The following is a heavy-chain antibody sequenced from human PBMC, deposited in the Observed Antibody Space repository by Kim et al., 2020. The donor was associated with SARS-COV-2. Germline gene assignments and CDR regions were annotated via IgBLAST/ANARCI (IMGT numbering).Heavy chain of an antibody. D-gene: IGHD6-19*01. V-gene: IGHV4-34*01. CDR2: INHSGST. CDR3: ARPREAGLENGDAFDI. CDR1: GGSFSGYY. J-gene: IGHJ3*02. Sequence: SETLSLTCAVYGGSFSGYYWSWIRQPPGKGLEWIGEINHSGSTNYNPSLKSRVTISVDTSKNQFSLKLSSVTAADTAVYYCARPREAGLENGDAFDIWGQGTMVTVSS.